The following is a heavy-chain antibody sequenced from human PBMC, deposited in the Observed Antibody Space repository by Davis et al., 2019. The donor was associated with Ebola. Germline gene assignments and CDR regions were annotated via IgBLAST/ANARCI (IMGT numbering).Heavy chain of an antibody. D-gene: IGHD1-26*01. Sequence: GESLKISCKASGYSFTSYWIVWVRQMPGKGLEWMGRIDPSDSYTNYSPSFQGHVTISADKSISTAYLQWSSLKASDTAMYYCARRGTMGAIRDDYWGQGTLVTVSS. CDR3: ARRGTMGAIRDDY. CDR1: GYSFTSYW. CDR2: IDPSDSYT. J-gene: IGHJ4*02. V-gene: IGHV5-10-1*01.